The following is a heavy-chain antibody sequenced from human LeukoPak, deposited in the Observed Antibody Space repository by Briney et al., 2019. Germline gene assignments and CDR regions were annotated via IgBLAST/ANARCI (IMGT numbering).Heavy chain of an antibody. CDR2: IIPIFGTA. Sequence: ASVKDSCKASGGTFSSYAISWVRQAPGQGLEWMGGIIPIFGTANYAQKFQGRVTITADESTSTAYMELSSLRSEDTAVYYCASGPSGYCTNGVCYYFDYWGQGTLVTVSS. V-gene: IGHV1-69*01. CDR3: ASGPSGYCTNGVCYYFDY. D-gene: IGHD2-8*01. CDR1: GGTFSSYA. J-gene: IGHJ4*02.